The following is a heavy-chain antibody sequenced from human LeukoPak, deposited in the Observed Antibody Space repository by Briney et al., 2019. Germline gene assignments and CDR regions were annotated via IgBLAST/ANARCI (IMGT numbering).Heavy chain of an antibody. CDR3: ARDPPRIAVAGTDYYYGMDV. J-gene: IGHJ6*02. D-gene: IGHD6-19*01. CDR1: GYTFTSYA. Sequence: GASVKVSCKASGYTFTSYAMHWVRQAPGQRLEWMGWINAGNGNTKYSQKFQGRVTITRDTSASTAYMELSSLRSEDTAVYYCARDPPRIAVAGTDYYYGMDVWGQGTTVTVSS. V-gene: IGHV1-3*01. CDR2: INAGNGNT.